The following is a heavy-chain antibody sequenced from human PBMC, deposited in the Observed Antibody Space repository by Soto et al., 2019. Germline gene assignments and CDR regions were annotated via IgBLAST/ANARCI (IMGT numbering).Heavy chain of an antibody. D-gene: IGHD5-12*01. Sequence: PGGSLRLSCAACGFTLRSYSMNWGRQAPGKGLDGVSYISSSSSTIYYADPVKGRFTIYRDNAKNSLYLQMNSLRDEDTAVYYWAREGGYSGYDLAYYYYYYGMDVWGQGTTVTVYS. J-gene: IGHJ6*02. CDR3: AREGGYSGYDLAYYYYYYGMDV. CDR1: GFTLRSYS. V-gene: IGHV3-48*02. CDR2: ISSSSSTI.